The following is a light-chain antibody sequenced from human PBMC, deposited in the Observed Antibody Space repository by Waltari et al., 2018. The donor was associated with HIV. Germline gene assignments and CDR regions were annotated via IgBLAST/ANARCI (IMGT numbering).Light chain of an antibody. CDR1: QSVSSN. Sequence: EKVMTQSPAPLSVSPGERATLSCRASQSVSSNLAWYQQRPGQAPRLLIYGSTTRATGIPARFSGSGSGTEFTLTISSLQSEDFAVYYCQQYNNWPETFGQGTKVEI. V-gene: IGKV3-15*01. J-gene: IGKJ1*01. CDR3: QQYNNWPET. CDR2: GST.